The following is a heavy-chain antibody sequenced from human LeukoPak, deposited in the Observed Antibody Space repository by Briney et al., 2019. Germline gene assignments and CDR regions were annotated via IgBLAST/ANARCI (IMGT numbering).Heavy chain of an antibody. V-gene: IGHV3-11*01. CDR1: GFTFSDYY. CDR2: ISGGSAI. D-gene: IGHD5-24*01. CDR3: ARTPDGYNRLDY. Sequence: PGGSLRLSCAASGFTFSDYYMSWIRQAPGKGLEWVSYISGGSAIWYAASVKGRFTISRDNAKNSLYLQMNRLRAEDTAVYYCARTPDGYNRLDYWGQGTLVTVSS. J-gene: IGHJ4*02.